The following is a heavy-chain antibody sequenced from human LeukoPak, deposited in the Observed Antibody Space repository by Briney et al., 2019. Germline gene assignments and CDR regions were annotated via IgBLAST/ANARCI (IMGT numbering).Heavy chain of an antibody. CDR3: ARDHEDIVVVPAAMSYYYYYMDV. Sequence: GGSLRLSCAASGFTFSSYSMNWVRQAPGKGLEWVSYISSGSTTIYYADSVKGRFTISRDNAKNSLYLQMNSLRVEDTAVYYCARDHEDIVVVPAAMSYYYYYMDVWGKGTTVTVSS. V-gene: IGHV3-48*01. J-gene: IGHJ6*03. CDR2: ISSGSTTI. CDR1: GFTFSSYS. D-gene: IGHD2-2*01.